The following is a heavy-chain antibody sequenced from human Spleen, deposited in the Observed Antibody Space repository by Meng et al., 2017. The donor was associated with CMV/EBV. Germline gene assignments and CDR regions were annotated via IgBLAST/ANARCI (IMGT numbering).Heavy chain of an antibody. Sequence: LRLSCTVSGGSISSGGYYWSWIRQHPGKGLEWIGYIYYSGSTYYNPSLKSRVTISVDTSQNQFSLKLSSVTAADTAVYYCATLGGYCSSTSCYRGDYFDYWGQGTLVTVSS. J-gene: IGHJ4*02. CDR3: ATLGGYCSSTSCYRGDYFDY. D-gene: IGHD2-2*01. V-gene: IGHV4-31*03. CDR1: GGSISSGGYY. CDR2: IYYSGST.